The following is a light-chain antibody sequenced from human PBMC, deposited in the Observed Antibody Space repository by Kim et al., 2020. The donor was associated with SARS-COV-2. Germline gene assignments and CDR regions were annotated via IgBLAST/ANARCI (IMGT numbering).Light chain of an antibody. CDR1: SSNIGSNY. Sequence: QPVLPQPPSASGTPGQRVTISCSGSSSNIGSNYVYWYQQLPGTAPKLLIYRSDQRPSGVPDRFSGSKSGSSASLAISGLRSEDEADYYCAAWDDSLSGWVFGGGTQLTVL. CDR2: RSD. V-gene: IGLV1-47*01. CDR3: AAWDDSLSGWV. J-gene: IGLJ3*02.